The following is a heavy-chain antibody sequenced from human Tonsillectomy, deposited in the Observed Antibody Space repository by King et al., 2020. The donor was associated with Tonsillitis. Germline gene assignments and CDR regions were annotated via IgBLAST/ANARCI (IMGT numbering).Heavy chain of an antibody. Sequence: VQLVESGGGLVQPGWSLRLSCTASGFTFGDYAMSWVRQAPGKGLEWVGFIRSKAYGGTTEYAASVKGRFTISRDDSKSIAYLQMNSLKTEDTAVYYCTREFRITIFGVVQYYYYYYMDVWGKGTTVTVSS. V-gene: IGHV3-49*04. J-gene: IGHJ6*03. D-gene: IGHD3-3*01. CDR1: GFTFGDYA. CDR2: IRSKAYGGTT. CDR3: TREFRITIFGVVQYYYYYYMDV.